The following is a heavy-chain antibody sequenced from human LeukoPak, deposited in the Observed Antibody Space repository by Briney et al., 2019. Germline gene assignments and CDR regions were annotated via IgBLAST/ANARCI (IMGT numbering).Heavy chain of an antibody. D-gene: IGHD3-10*01. CDR3: AGGAGGDAFDI. Sequence: SETLSLTCAVYGGSFSGYYWSWIRQPPGKGLEWIGEIHHSGSTNYNPSLKSRVTISVDTSKNQFSLKLSSVTAADTAVHYCAGGAGGDAFDIWGQGTMVTVSS. J-gene: IGHJ3*02. V-gene: IGHV4-34*01. CDR1: GGSFSGYY. CDR2: IHHSGST.